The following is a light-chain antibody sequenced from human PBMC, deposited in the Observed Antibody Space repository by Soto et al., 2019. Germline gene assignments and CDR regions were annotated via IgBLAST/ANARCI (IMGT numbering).Light chain of an antibody. CDR1: QSISSW. CDR2: DAS. Sequence: DIQMTQSPSTLSASVGDRVTITCRASQSISSWLAWYQQKPGKAPKLLIYDASSLESGVPSRFSGSGSGTEFTRTISSLEPDDFETYYYQQYNSYPWTFGQGTKVESK. CDR3: QQYNSYPWT. J-gene: IGKJ1*01. V-gene: IGKV1-5*01.